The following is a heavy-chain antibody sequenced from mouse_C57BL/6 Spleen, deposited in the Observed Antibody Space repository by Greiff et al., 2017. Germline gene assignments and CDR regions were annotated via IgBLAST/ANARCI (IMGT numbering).Heavy chain of an antibody. CDR3: ARGTVVAPYGYFDV. V-gene: IGHV1-82*01. CDR1: GYAFSSSW. D-gene: IGHD1-1*01. Sequence: QVQLQQSGPELVKPGASVTISCKASGYAFSSSWMNWVKQRPGKGLEWIGRIYPGDGDTNYNGKFKGKATLTADKSSSTAYMQLSSLTSEDSAVYFCARGTVVAPYGYFDVWGTGTTVTVSS. CDR2: IYPGDGDT. J-gene: IGHJ1*03.